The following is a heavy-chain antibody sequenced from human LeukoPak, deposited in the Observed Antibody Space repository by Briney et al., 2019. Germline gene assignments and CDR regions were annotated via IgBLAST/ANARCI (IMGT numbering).Heavy chain of an antibody. CDR3: ARGGSSSWKGNWFDP. V-gene: IGHV4-34*01. Sequence: KPSETLSLTCAVSGGSFGDFYWSWIRQPPGKGLEWIGEINHSGYTNYYPSLKSRVTISVDTSKNQFSLRLSSVTAADTAVYYCARGGSSSWKGNWFDPWGQGTLVTVSS. CDR1: GGSFGDFY. J-gene: IGHJ5*02. CDR2: INHSGYT. D-gene: IGHD6-13*01.